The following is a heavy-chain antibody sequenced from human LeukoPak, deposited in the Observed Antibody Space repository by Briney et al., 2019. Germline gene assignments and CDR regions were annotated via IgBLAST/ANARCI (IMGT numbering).Heavy chain of an antibody. Sequence: LPGGSLRLPCAASGFTFDDYTMHWVCQAPGKGLEWVSLISWDGGSTYYADSVKGRFTISRDNSKNSLYLQMNSLRTEDTALYYCAKADGKAVAGTTSRYYYGMDVWGQGTTVTVSS. D-gene: IGHD6-19*01. CDR2: ISWDGGST. V-gene: IGHV3-43*01. J-gene: IGHJ6*02. CDR3: AKADGKAVAGTTSRYYYGMDV. CDR1: GFTFDDYT.